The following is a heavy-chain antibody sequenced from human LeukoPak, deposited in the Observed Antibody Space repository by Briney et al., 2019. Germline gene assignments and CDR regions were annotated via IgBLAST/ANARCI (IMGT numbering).Heavy chain of an antibody. J-gene: IGHJ4*02. CDR2: IRFDGSNK. CDR3: TKGDESDY. CDR1: GLTFSSYG. V-gene: IGHV3-30*02. Sequence: PGGSLRLSCAASGLTFSSYGMHGVRQAPDKGLEWVAFIRFDGSNKQYAESVKGRFTISRANSNNTLYLQMNRLRAEDTAVYYCTKGDESDYWGQGTLVTVSA.